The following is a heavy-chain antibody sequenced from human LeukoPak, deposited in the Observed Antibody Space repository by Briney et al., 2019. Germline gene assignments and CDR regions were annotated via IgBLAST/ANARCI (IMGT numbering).Heavy chain of an antibody. V-gene: IGHV3-48*03. CDR1: GFTFSSYE. CDR2: ISSSGSTI. Sequence: GGSLRLSRAASGFTFSSYEMNWVRQAPGKGLEWVSYISSSGSTIYYADSVKGRFTISRDNAKNSLYLQMNSLRTEDTAGYYCARSTMVVTKFFDYWRQGTLVSVSS. CDR3: ARSTMVVTKFFDY. J-gene: IGHJ4*02. D-gene: IGHD4-23*01.